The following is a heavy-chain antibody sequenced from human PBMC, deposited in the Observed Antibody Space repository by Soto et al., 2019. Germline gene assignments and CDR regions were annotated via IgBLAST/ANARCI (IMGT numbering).Heavy chain of an antibody. CDR1: GFTFSTYW. CDR3: ARHYPGSGWPYHYYGMDV. D-gene: IGHD6-19*01. CDR2: IKQDGGDT. V-gene: IGHV3-7*01. J-gene: IGHJ6*04. Sequence: EVQLVESGGGLVQPGGPLRLSCAASGFTFSTYWMSWVPQAPGKRLGWVTKIKQDGGDTYYVDSVKGRFTISRDNDKNSVYLQMNSLRAEDTAVYYCARHYPGSGWPYHYYGMDVWGEGTTVTVSS.